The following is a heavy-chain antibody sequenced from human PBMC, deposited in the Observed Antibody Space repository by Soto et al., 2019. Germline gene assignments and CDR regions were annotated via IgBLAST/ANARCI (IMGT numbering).Heavy chain of an antibody. V-gene: IGHV1-2*02. D-gene: IGHD4-17*01. CDR3: ARDNKPDYGDYWFDP. CDR1: GDTFTTYD. J-gene: IGHJ5*02. Sequence: SVKVSCKASGDTFTTYDMHWVRQAPGQGLEWMGWINPNSGGTNYAQKFQGRVTMTRDTSISTAYMELSRLRSDDTAVYYCARDNKPDYGDYWFDPWGQGTLVTVSS. CDR2: INPNSGGT.